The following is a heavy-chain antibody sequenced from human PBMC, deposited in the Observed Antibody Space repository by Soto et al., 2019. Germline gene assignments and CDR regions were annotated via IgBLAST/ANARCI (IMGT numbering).Heavy chain of an antibody. J-gene: IGHJ6*03. CDR3: ARIYYDFWSGYYNDYYYYYMDV. V-gene: IGHV3-66*01. D-gene: IGHD3-3*01. CDR1: GFTVSSNY. CDR2: IYSGGST. Sequence: GGSLRLSCAASGFTVSSNYMSWVRQAPGKGLEWVSVIYSGGSTYYADSVKGRFTISRDNSKNTLYLQMNSLRAEDTAVYYCARIYYDFWSGYYNDYYYYYMDVWGKGTTVTVSS.